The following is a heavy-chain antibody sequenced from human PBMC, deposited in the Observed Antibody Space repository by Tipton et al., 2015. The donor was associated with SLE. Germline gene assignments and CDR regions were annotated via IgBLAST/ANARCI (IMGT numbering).Heavy chain of an antibody. J-gene: IGHJ4*02. V-gene: IGHV4-59*11. CDR2: ISYSGNT. Sequence: TLSLTCSVSGDSSSSHYWSWIRQPPGEGLEWIGYISYSGNTKYNPSLKSRVTISVDTSKKHVSLMLSSVTAADTAMYYCARDGGRDFFDSWGQGTPVTVSS. CDR1: GDSSSSHY. D-gene: IGHD1-26*01. CDR3: ARDGGRDFFDS.